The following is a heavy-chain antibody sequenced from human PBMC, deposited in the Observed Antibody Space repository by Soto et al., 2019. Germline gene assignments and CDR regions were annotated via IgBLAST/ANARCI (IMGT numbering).Heavy chain of an antibody. V-gene: IGHV3-7*04. CDR2: IKQDGSEK. CDR3: ARGDYRDSSGPFSDAFDI. Sequence: GGSLRLSCAASGFTFSSYWMSWVRQAPGKGLEWVANIKQDGSEKWYVDSVKGRFTISRDNAQKSLYLQMNSLRVEDTAVYYCARGDYRDSSGPFSDAFDIWGQGAMVTVSS. CDR1: GFTFSSYW. D-gene: IGHD3-22*01. J-gene: IGHJ3*02.